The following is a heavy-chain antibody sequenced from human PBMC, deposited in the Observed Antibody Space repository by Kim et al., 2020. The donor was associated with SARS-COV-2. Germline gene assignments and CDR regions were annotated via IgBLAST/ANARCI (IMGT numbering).Heavy chain of an antibody. J-gene: IGHJ4*02. CDR3: ASWDYYGSGSYRYYFDY. V-gene: IGHV4-34*01. D-gene: IGHD3-10*01. Sequence: LKSRVTISVDTSKSQFSLKLSSVTAADTAVYYCASWDYYGSGSYRYYFDYWGQGTLVTVSS.